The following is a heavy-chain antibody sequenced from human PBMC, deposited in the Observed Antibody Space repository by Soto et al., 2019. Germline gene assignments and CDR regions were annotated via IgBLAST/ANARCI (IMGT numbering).Heavy chain of an antibody. CDR3: ARVGWNYYYYGMDV. CDR2: INPNSGGA. CDR1: GYTFTGYY. D-gene: IGHD6-19*01. J-gene: IGHJ6*02. Sequence: ASVKVSCKASGYTFTGYYMHWVRQAPGQGLEWMGWINPNSGGANYAQKFQGRVTMTRDTSISTAYMELSRLRSDDTAVYYCARVGWNYYYYGMDVWGQGTKRIVSS. V-gene: IGHV1-2*02.